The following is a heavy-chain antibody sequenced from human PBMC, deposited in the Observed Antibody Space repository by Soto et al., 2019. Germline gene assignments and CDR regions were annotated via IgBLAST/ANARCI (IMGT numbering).Heavy chain of an antibody. CDR2: IYYSGST. CDR1: GGSISGYY. CDR3: AAAPRY. V-gene: IGHV4-59*01. J-gene: IGHJ4*02. D-gene: IGHD2-15*01. Sequence: SETLSLTCSVSGGSISGYYWSWIRQTPEKGLEWIGYIYYSGSTNYNPSPKSRVTIFIDMSKNQFSLKLTSVTAADTAVYYCAAAPRYWGQGILVTVSS.